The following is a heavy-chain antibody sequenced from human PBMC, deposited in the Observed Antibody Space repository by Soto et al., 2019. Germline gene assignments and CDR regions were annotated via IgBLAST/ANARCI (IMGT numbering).Heavy chain of an antibody. D-gene: IGHD5-12*01. CDR1: GGSISRGGDS. V-gene: IGHV4-30-2*01. J-gene: IGHJ4*02. Sequence: RSETRSPTWVLSGGSISRGGDSWSWLRQQTGKGREGIGYINHSGSTSYNPSLKTRVTKTEDRAKNQCCRKLSSVTAADKAVYYFAKAGGVIVATSGQIDYWGQGTLVTVSS. CDR3: AKAGGVIVATSGQIDY. CDR2: INHSGST.